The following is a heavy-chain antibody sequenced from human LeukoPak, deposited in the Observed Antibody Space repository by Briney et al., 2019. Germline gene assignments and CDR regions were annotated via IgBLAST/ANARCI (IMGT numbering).Heavy chain of an antibody. J-gene: IGHJ4*02. CDR1: GYTFTGYY. D-gene: IGHD4-17*01. Sequence: ASVKVSCKASGYTFTGYYMHWVRQAPGQGLEWMGWINPNSGGTNYAQKFQGRVTMTTDTSTSTAYMELRSLRYDDTAVYYCARNYLGDYIFGVALGYWGQGTLVTVSS. CDR2: INPNSGGT. CDR3: ARNYLGDYIFGVALGY. V-gene: IGHV1-2*02.